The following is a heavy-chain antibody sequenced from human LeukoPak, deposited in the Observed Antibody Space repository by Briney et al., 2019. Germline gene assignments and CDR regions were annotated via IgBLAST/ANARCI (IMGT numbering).Heavy chain of an antibody. CDR2: IYYSGST. CDR1: GGSISSGGYY. J-gene: IGHJ5*02. V-gene: IGHV4-31*03. D-gene: IGHD1-26*01. Sequence: SETLSLTCTVSGGSISSGGYYWSWIRQHPGKGLEWIGYIYYSGSTYYNPSLKSRVTISVDTSKNQFSLKLSSVTAADTAVYYCARGGIVGATTHRWFDPWGQGTLVTVSS. CDR3: ARGGIVGATTHRWFDP.